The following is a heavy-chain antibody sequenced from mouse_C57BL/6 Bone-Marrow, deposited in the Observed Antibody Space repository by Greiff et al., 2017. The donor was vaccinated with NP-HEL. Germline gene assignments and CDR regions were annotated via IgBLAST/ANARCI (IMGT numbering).Heavy chain of an antibody. J-gene: IGHJ1*03. V-gene: IGHV7-3*01. CDR2: IRNKANGYTT. D-gene: IGHD1-1*01. Sequence: EVKLEESGGGLVQPGGSLSLSCAASGFTFTDYYMSWVRQPPGKALEWLGFIRNKANGYTTEYSASVKGRFTISRDNSQSILYLQMNALRAEDSATYYCARYPHYYGNWYFDVWGTGTTVTVSS. CDR3: ARYPHYYGNWYFDV. CDR1: GFTFTDYY.